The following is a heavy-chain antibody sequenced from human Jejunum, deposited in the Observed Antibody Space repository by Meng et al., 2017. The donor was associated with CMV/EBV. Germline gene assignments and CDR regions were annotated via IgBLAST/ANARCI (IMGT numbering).Heavy chain of an antibody. D-gene: IGHD1-26*01. V-gene: IGHV2-5*02. J-gene: IGHJ4*02. CDR1: GFSPSTSGGG. CDR2: IYRGDDK. CDR3: AHFVGGYYPSRPDY. Sequence: QIAWKEPGPTLVKPTQTRTLTCSFSGFSPSTSGGGVGWIRQPPGKALEWLALIYRGDDKRYSPSLNSRLTIAKDTSKNEVVLTLTNMGPIDTGTYYCAHFVGGYYPSRPDYWGQGTLVTVSS.